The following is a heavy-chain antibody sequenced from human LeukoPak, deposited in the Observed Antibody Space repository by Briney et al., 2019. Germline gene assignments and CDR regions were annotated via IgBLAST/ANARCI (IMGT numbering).Heavy chain of an antibody. Sequence: ASVKVSCKASGYTFTSYGISWMRQAPGQGLEWMGWISAYNGNTNYAQKLQGRVTMTTDTSTSTAYMELRSLRSDDTAVYYCARADIVATTHDYWGQGTLVTVSS. CDR2: ISAYNGNT. CDR3: ARADIVATTHDY. D-gene: IGHD5-12*01. J-gene: IGHJ4*02. CDR1: GYTFTSYG. V-gene: IGHV1-18*01.